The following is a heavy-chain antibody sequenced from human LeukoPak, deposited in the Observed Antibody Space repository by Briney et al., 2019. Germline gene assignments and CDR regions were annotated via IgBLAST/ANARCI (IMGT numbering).Heavy chain of an antibody. Sequence: SETLSLTCTISGASISSYYWSWIRQPPGKGLEWIGYINYSGSTNYNPSLESRVTISLGTSKNQLSLKLSSVTAADTAVYYCARASLRGYSYGYFDYWGQGTLVTVSS. CDR3: ARASLRGYSYGYFDY. CDR1: GASISSYY. CDR2: INYSGST. V-gene: IGHV4-59*01. J-gene: IGHJ4*02. D-gene: IGHD5-18*01.